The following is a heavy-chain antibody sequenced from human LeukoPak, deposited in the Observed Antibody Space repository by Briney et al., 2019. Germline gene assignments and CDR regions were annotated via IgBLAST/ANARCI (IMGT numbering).Heavy chain of an antibody. CDR1: GGSISIYY. CDR2: IYTSGST. V-gene: IGHV4-4*07. Sequence: PSDTLSLTCIVSGGSISIYYWSWIRQPAGKGLEWVGRIYTSGSTNYNPSLKGRVTMSVDTSKNQYSLKLSSVTAADTAVYYCARGRLTVTNYYYYYYMDVWGKGTTVTVSS. J-gene: IGHJ6*03. D-gene: IGHD4-17*01. CDR3: ARGRLTVTNYYYYYYMDV.